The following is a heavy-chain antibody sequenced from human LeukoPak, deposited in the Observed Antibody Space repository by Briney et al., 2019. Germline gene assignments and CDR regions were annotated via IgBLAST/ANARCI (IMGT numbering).Heavy chain of an antibody. D-gene: IGHD3-9*01. CDR3: ARAYYDILTGYLHFDY. CDR1: GFTVSNNY. CDR2: INSDGSST. Sequence: PGGSLRLSCAASGFTVSNNYMNWVRQAPGKGLVWVSRINSDGSSTSYADSVKGRFTISRDNAKNTLYLQMNSLGAEDTAVYYCARAYYDILTGYLHFDYWGQGTLVTVSS. V-gene: IGHV3-74*01. J-gene: IGHJ4*02.